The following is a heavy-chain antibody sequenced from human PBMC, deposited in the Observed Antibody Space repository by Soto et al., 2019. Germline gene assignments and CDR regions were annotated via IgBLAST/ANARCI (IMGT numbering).Heavy chain of an antibody. CDR1: GFTFSNAW. CDR2: IKSKTDGGTT. D-gene: IGHD6-13*01. V-gene: IGHV3-15*01. J-gene: IGHJ4*02. CDR3: TTLRQLVDNYYFDY. Sequence: GGSLRLSCAASGFTFSNAWMSWVRQAPGKGLEWVGRIKSKTDGGTTDYAAPVKGRFTISRDDSKNTLYLQMNSLKTEDTAVYYCTTLRQLVDNYYFDYWGQGTLVTVSS.